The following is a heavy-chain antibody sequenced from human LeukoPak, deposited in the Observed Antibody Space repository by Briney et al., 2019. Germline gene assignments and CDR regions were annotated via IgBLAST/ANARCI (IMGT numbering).Heavy chain of an antibody. CDR2: IYYSGST. Sequence: PSQTLSLTCTISGGSISSGDYYWSWIRQPPGKDLEWIGYIYYSGSTYYNPSLKSRVTISVDTSKNQFSLKLSSVTAADTAVYYCARGRGYSYGLFDYWGQGTPVTVSS. V-gene: IGHV4-30-4*01. J-gene: IGHJ4*02. D-gene: IGHD5-18*01. CDR1: GGSISSGDYY. CDR3: ARGRGYSYGLFDY.